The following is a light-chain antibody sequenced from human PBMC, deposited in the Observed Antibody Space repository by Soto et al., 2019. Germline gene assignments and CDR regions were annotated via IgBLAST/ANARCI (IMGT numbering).Light chain of an antibody. CDR2: GAS. J-gene: IGKJ5*01. V-gene: IGKV3-15*01. Sequence: MMMTQSPATLSVSPGKRVTLSFRTSHSVNSHVAWYQQKHGKAPRLLLYGASTRDTGIPVRFSGRGFGTEFTLTLSRLEPEDFEVYYCQQRSNWPITFGQGTRLEIK. CDR1: HSVNSH. CDR3: QQRSNWPIT.